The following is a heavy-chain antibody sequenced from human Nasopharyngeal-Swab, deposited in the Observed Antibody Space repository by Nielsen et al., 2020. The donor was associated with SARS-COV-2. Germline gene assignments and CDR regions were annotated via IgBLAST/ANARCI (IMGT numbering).Heavy chain of an antibody. CDR1: GFTFSSYS. CDR3: ARDRHSVATINEVIIDY. V-gene: IGHV3-21*01. Sequence: GGSLRLSCAASGFTFSSYSMNCVRHAPGQRLEWVSSISSSSSYIYYEDSVKGRFTISRDNAKNSLYLQMNSLRAEDTAVYYCARDRHSVATINEVIIDYWGQGTLVTVSS. D-gene: IGHD5-12*01. J-gene: IGHJ4*02. CDR2: ISSSSSYI.